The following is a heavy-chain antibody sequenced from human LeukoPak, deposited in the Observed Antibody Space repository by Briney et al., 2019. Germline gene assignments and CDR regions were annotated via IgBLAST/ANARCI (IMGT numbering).Heavy chain of an antibody. CDR1: GFTFSSYA. J-gene: IGHJ4*02. D-gene: IGHD6-13*01. CDR3: ARSNCDSCYLGVWYYFDY. Sequence: PGGSLRLSCAASGFTFSSYAMSWVRQAPGKGLEWVSVIYAGGSTYYADSVKGRFTVSRDNSRNTLYLQMNSLRAEDTAVYYCARSNCDSCYLGVWYYFDYWGQGTLVTVSS. CDR2: IYAGGST. V-gene: IGHV3-66*01.